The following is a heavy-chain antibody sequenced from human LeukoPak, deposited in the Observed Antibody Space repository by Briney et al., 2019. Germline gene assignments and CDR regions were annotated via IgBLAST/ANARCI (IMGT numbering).Heavy chain of an antibody. CDR1: GFSFIDFG. V-gene: IGHV3-30-3*01. CDR2: ISSDGFNE. Sequence: GGSLRLSCAATGFSFIDFGMHWVRQAPGKGLGWVALISSDGFNEYYADSVRGRFTISRDTSKNTLYLEMKSLRPEDTAIYYCARYSNHFYYSGMDVWGQGTTVTVSS. CDR3: ARYSNHFYYSGMDV. J-gene: IGHJ6*02. D-gene: IGHD2-21*01.